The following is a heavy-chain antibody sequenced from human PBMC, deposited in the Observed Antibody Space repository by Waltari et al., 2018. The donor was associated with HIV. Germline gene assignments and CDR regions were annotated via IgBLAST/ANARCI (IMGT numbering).Heavy chain of an antibody. V-gene: IGHV3-30*01. J-gene: IGHJ4*02. D-gene: IGHD6-6*01. CDR2: ISYDGRNK. CDR3: ARGPEDSSSVFDY. CDR1: GLTFSSYA. Sequence: QVQLVESGGGVVQHGRSLEPPCAASGLTFSSYAMLWVRQAPGKGLEWVAVISYDGRNKYYADSVKGRFTISRDNSKNTLYLQMNSLRAEDTAVYYCARGPEDSSSVFDYWGQGTLVTVSS.